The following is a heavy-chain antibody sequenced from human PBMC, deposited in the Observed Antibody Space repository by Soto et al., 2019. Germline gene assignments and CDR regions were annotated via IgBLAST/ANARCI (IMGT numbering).Heavy chain of an antibody. CDR3: AKKRGTYSSSWYNWFDP. D-gene: IGHD6-13*01. CDR2: IYHSGST. CDR1: GGSISSSNW. J-gene: IGHJ5*02. V-gene: IGHV4-4*02. Sequence: SETLSLTCAVSGGSISSSNWWSWVRQPPGKGLEWIGEIYHSGSTNYNPSLKSRVTISVDKSKNQFSLKLSSVTAADTAVYYCAKKRGTYSSSWYNWFDPWGQGTLVTVSS.